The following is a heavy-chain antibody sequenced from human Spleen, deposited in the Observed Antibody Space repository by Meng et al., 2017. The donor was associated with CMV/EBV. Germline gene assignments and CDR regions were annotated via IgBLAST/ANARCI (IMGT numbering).Heavy chain of an antibody. CDR1: GGSISSSSYY. CDR3: ARGRRSWGYDAFDI. J-gene: IGHJ3*02. CDR2: IYYSGST. V-gene: IGHV4-39*07. Sequence: SETLSLTCTVSGGSISSSSYYWGWIRQPPGKGLEWIGSIYYSGSTYYNPSLKSRVTISVDTSKNQFSLKLSSVTAADTAVYYCARGRRSWGYDAFDIWGQGTMVTVSS. D-gene: IGHD1-26*01.